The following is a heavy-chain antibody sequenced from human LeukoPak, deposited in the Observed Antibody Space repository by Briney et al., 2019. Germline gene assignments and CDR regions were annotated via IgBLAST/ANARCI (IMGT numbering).Heavy chain of an antibody. CDR3: ARGRRLQGTYYYMDV. J-gene: IGHJ6*03. D-gene: IGHD4-11*01. V-gene: IGHV4-39*07. CDR1: GGSIRSSSYY. Sequence: KPSETLSLTCTVSGGSIRSSSYYWGWIRQPPGKGLEWIGCIYYTGSTYYNPSLKSRVTISVDTSKNQFSLKLSSVTAADTAVYYCARGRRLQGTYYYMDVWGKGTTVTVSS. CDR2: IYYTGST.